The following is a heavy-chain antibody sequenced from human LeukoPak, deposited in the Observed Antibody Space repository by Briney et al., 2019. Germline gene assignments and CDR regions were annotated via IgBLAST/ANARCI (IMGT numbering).Heavy chain of an antibody. V-gene: IGHV1-8*01. D-gene: IGHD1-26*01. J-gene: IGHJ4*02. CDR3: ASSGSYYYFDY. Sequence: ASVKVSCKASGYTFTTYDIHWVGQATGQGLEWMGWMNPNSGNTGYAQKFQGRVTMTRNTSISAACMDLSSLRSEDTAVYYCASSGSYYYFDYWGQGTLVTVSS. CDR1: GYTFTTYD. CDR2: MNPNSGNT.